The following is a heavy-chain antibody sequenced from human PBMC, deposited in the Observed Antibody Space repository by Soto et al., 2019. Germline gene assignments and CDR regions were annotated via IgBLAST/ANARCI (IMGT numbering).Heavy chain of an antibody. CDR2: ITFDGSHQ. D-gene: IGHD3-10*01. CDR3: GKDAGADS. CDR1: RFRFTGYG. J-gene: IGHJ4*02. Sequence: QVQLVESGGGVVQPGGSLRLSCAASRFRFTGYGMFWVRQAPGKGLEWVARITFDGSHQYYGDSVKGRATISRDISKNILYLEMNSLRRDDTAVYYCGKDAGADSWGQGTLVIVSS. V-gene: IGHV3-30*18.